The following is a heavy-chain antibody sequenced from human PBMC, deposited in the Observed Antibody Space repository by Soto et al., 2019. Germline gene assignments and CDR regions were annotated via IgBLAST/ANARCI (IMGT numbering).Heavy chain of an antibody. D-gene: IGHD2-2*01. J-gene: IGHJ6*02. V-gene: IGHV3-21*01. CDR2: ISSSSSYI. CDR3: ARDMVVVPAADV. Sequence: GGSLRLSCAGSGFTFSSYSMNLVRQAPGKGLEWGSSISSSSSYIYYADSVKGRFTISRDNAKNSLYLQMNSLRAEDTAVYYCARDMVVVPAADVWGQGTTVTVSS. CDR1: GFTFSSYS.